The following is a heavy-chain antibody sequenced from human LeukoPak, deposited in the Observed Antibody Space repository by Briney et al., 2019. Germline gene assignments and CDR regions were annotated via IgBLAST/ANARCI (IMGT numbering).Heavy chain of an antibody. CDR2: INPIFGTA. V-gene: IGHV1-69*06. D-gene: IGHD1-14*01. J-gene: IGHJ3*02. Sequence: SVKVSCKASGGTFSSYAISWVRQAPGQGLEWMGGINPIFGTANYAQKFQGRVTITADKSTSTAYMELSSLRAEDTAVYYCARHRRVWSNHDAFDIWGQGTMVTVSS. CDR1: GGTFSSYA. CDR3: ARHRRVWSNHDAFDI.